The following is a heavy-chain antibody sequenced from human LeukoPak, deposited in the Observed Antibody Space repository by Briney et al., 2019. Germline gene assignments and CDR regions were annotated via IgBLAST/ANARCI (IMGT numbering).Heavy chain of an antibody. D-gene: IGHD4-23*01. J-gene: IGHJ4*02. CDR3: ARVGGPYGGNSPFDY. V-gene: IGHV1-46*01. CDR2: IYPRDGST. Sequence: ASVKVSCKASGYTFTSNYIHWVRQAPGQGLEWMGMIYPRDGSTNYAQKFQGRVTITADESTSTAYMELSSLRSEDTAVYYCARVGGPYGGNSPFDYWGQGTLVTVSS. CDR1: GYTFTSNY.